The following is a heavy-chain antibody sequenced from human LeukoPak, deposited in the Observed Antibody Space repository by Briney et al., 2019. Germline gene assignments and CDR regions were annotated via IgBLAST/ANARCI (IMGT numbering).Heavy chain of an antibody. CDR1: GGSISSYY. CDR2: IYYSGST. V-gene: IGHV4-59*12. Sequence: SETLSLTCTVSGGSISSYYWSWIRQPPGKGLEWIGYIYYSGSTNYNPSLKSRVTIPVDTSKNQFSLKLSSVTAADTAVYYCARDRKGYYMDVWGKGTTVTVSS. CDR3: ARDRKGYYMDV. D-gene: IGHD1-14*01. J-gene: IGHJ6*03.